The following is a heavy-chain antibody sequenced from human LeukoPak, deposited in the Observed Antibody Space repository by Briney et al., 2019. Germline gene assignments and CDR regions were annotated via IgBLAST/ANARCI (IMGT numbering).Heavy chain of an antibody. D-gene: IGHD6-6*01. J-gene: IGHJ3*02. CDR1: GFTFNSYN. CDR3: ARAYSSSSGRDAFDS. CDR2: ISSSSSTI. V-gene: IGHV3-48*02. Sequence: GGSLRLSCVASGFTFNSYNMNWVRQAPGKGLEWVSCISSSSSTIYYADSVKGRFTISRDSAKTSLFLQMNSLRDEDTAVYYCARAYSSSSGRDAFDSWGLGTLVTVSS.